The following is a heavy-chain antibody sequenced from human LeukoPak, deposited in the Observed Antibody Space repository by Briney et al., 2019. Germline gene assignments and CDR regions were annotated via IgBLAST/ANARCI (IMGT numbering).Heavy chain of an antibody. CDR2: ISDTGRLS. J-gene: IGHJ4*02. CDR3: AKVGYYDSSGYRPIDY. V-gene: IGHV3-23*01. Sequence: PGGSLRLSCAASGFTFSSSAMSWVRQAPGKGLEWVAAISDTGRLSYCADSVNGRFTISRDNSKNTLSLQMNSLRADDTAVYFCAKVGYYDSSGYRPIDYWGQGTLVTVSS. CDR1: GFTFSSSA. D-gene: IGHD3-22*01.